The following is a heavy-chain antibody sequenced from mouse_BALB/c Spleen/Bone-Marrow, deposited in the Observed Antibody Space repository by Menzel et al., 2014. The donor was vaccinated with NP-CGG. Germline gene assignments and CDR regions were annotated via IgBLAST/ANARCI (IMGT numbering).Heavy chain of an antibody. CDR2: IYPGSGNT. J-gene: IGHJ2*01. V-gene: IGHV1-63*01. CDR3: TRRRSLDY. Sequence: QVQLQQSGTELVRPGTSVKISCKASGYAFTNYWLGWVKQRLGHGLEWIGDIYPGSGNTYYNEKFKGKVTLTADKSSSTAYMQLSGLTSEDSAVYFCTRRRSLDYWGQGTTLTVSS. CDR1: GYAFTNYW.